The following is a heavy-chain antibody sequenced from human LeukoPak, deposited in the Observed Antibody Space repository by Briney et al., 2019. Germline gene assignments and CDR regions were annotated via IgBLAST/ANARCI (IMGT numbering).Heavy chain of an antibody. CDR2: IYTSGST. CDR3: ARLTKNDSGSFRFGKKKRGYMDV. J-gene: IGHJ6*03. Sequence: PSQTLSLTCTVSGDSISSGSYYWSWIRQPAGKGLEWIGRIYTSGSTNYNPSLKSRVTISVDTSKNQFSLKLSSVTAAGTAVYYCARLTKNDSGSFRFGKKKRGYMDVWGKGTTVTISS. V-gene: IGHV4-61*02. D-gene: IGHD3-10*01. CDR1: GDSISSGSYY.